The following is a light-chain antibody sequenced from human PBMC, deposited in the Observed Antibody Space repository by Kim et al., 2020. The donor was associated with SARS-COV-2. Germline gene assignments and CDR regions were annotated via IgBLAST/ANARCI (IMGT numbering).Light chain of an antibody. CDR1: SRDIGASNW. Sequence: QSITLSCIRTSRDIGASNWVAWYQQHPGKVPKLIIYNVSRRPSGVSNRFSGFQSGNTASLTISGLQAEDEADYYCSSYTANNIFYVFGTGTAVTVL. J-gene: IGLJ1*01. V-gene: IGLV2-14*03. CDR3: SSYTANNIFYV. CDR2: NVS.